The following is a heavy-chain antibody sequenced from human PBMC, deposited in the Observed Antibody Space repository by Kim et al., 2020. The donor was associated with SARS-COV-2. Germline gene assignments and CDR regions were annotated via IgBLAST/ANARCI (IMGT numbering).Heavy chain of an antibody. CDR2: IYYSGST. J-gene: IGHJ6*02. Sequence: SETLSLTCTVSGGSISSYYWSWIRQPPGKGLEWIGYIYYSGSTNYNPSLKSRVTISVDTSKNQFSLKLSSVTAADTAVYYCARRLDYYGSGRGGYYYGMDVWGQGTTVTVSS. D-gene: IGHD3-10*01. CDR1: GGSISSYY. CDR3: ARRLDYYGSGRGGYYYGMDV. V-gene: IGHV4-59*08.